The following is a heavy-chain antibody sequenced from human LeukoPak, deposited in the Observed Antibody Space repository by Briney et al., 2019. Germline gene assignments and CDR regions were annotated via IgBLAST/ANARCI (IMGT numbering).Heavy chain of an antibody. V-gene: IGHV3-30*18. CDR1: GFTFSSYG. J-gene: IGHJ6*02. D-gene: IGHD6-13*01. CDR3: AKDRAAAATNYYYYYGMDV. CDR2: ISYDGSNK. Sequence: GGSLRLSCAASGFTFSSYGKHWVRQAPGKGLEWVAVISYDGSNKYYADSVKGRFTISRDNSKNTLYLQMNSLRAEDTAVYYCAKDRAAAATNYYYYYGMDVWGQGTTVTVSS.